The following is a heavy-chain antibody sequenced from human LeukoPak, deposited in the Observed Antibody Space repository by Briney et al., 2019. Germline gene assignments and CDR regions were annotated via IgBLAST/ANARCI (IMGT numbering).Heavy chain of an antibody. Sequence: PGGSLRLSCAASGFTFSSYAMHCVRQAPGKGLEYVSAISSNGGSTYYADSVKGRFTISRDNSKNTLYLQMGSLRAEDMAVYYCARGPYYYDSSGYYYAEYFQHWGQGTLVTVSS. CDR1: GFTFSSYA. D-gene: IGHD3-22*01. J-gene: IGHJ1*01. CDR2: ISSNGGST. V-gene: IGHV3-64*02. CDR3: ARGPYYYDSSGYYYAEYFQH.